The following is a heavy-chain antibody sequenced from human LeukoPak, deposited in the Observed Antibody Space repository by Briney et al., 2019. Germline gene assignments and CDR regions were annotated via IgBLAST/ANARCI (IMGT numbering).Heavy chain of an antibody. CDR1: GFTFSSYA. V-gene: IGHV3-23*01. CDR3: AKGRSGGSYSTLDS. J-gene: IGHJ4*02. Sequence: GGSLRLSCAAAGFTFSSYAMSWVRQAPGKGLEWVSVIGDSTFYEGSVKGRFTISRDSSKNTLYLEMNSLRVEDTAVYYCAKGRSGGSYSTLDSWGQGTLVTVSS. D-gene: IGHD2-15*01. CDR2: IGDST.